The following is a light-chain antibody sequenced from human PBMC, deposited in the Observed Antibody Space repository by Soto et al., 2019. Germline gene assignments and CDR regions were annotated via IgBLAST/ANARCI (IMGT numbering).Light chain of an antibody. V-gene: IGLV2-14*03. CDR3: TSYTSTSTV. CDR2: DVS. J-gene: IGLJ3*02. CDR1: SSDVGV. Sequence: QSALTQPASVSGSPGQSITISCTGTSSDVGVSWYQQHPGKAPKLMIIDVSNRPSGVSHRFSGSKSGNTASLTISGLQAEDEAHYYCTSYTSTSTVFAGGTKLTVL.